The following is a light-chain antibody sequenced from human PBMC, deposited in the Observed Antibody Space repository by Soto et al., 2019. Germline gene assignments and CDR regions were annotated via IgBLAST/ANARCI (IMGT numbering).Light chain of an antibody. CDR3: QQSYSTPIT. V-gene: IGKV1-39*01. CDR2: AAS. CDR1: QSTRSY. J-gene: IGKJ5*01. Sequence: DIQMTQSPSSLSASVGDRVTITCRASQSTRSYLNWYQQKQGKAPKIXIYAASSLQSGVPSRFSGSGSGTDFTLTISSLQPEDFETYYCQQSYSTPITFGQGTRLEIK.